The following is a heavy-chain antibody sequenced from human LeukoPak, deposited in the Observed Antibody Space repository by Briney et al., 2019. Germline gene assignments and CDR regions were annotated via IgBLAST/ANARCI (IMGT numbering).Heavy chain of an antibody. CDR3: ARGYREAFDI. V-gene: IGHV1-8*02. CDR2: MNPNSGNT. Sequence: ASVKVSCKASGGTFSSYAISWVRQATGQGLEWMGWMNPNSGNTGYAQKFQGRVTMTRNTSISTAYMELSSLRSEDTAVYYCARGYREAFDIWGQGTMVTVSS. J-gene: IGHJ3*02. CDR1: GGTFSSYA. D-gene: IGHD1-14*01.